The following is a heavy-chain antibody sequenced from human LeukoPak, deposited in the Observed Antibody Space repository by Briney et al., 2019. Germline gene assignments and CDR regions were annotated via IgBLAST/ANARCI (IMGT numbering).Heavy chain of an antibody. J-gene: IGHJ3*02. CDR2: ISSSGTTI. CDR1: GFTFSSHE. CDR3: ARGGYCSSSICYSLNAFDI. V-gene: IGHV3-48*03. D-gene: IGHD2-2*01. Sequence: GGSLRLSCAASGFTFSSHEMNWVRQAPGKGLEWVSYISSSGTTICYADSVKGRFTISRDNAKNSLYLQMNSLRAEDTAVYYCARGGYCSSSICYSLNAFDIWGQGTMFTVSS.